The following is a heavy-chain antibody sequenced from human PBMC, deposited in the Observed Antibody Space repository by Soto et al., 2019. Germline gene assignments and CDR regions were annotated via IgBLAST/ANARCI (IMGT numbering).Heavy chain of an antibody. Sequence: PGGSLRLSCAASGFTFSSYAMSWVRQAPGKGLEWISTISGSGGGIYYTDSVKGRFTISRDNSKNTVYLQMNSLRVEDTAVYYCAKWARDCSGSSCFSFYGMDVWGQETTVTVSS. V-gene: IGHV3-23*01. J-gene: IGHJ6*02. CDR3: AKWARDCSGSSCFSFYGMDV. CDR2: ISGSGGGI. CDR1: GFTFSSYA. D-gene: IGHD2-15*01.